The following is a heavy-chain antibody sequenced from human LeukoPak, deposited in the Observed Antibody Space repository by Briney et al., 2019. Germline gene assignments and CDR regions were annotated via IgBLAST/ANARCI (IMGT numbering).Heavy chain of an antibody. CDR2: ISYDGSNK. CDR3: AKSGVQLPVFDY. J-gene: IGHJ4*02. Sequence: GGSLRLSCAASGFTFSRYAMHWVRQAPGKGLEWVAVISYDGSNKYYADSVKGRFTISRDNSKNTLYLQMNSLRAEDTAVYYCAKSGVQLPVFDYWGQGTLVTVSS. CDR1: GFTFSRYA. V-gene: IGHV3-30*18. D-gene: IGHD5-18*01.